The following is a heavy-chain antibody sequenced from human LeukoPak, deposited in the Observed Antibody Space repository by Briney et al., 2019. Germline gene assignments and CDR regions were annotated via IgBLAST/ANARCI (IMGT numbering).Heavy chain of an antibody. CDR2: TYYRSKWYN. V-gene: IGHV6-1*01. J-gene: IGHJ6*02. CDR3: ARDREDCSSTSCSSAYYYGMDV. D-gene: IGHD2-2*01. CDR1: GDSVSSNSAA. Sequence: SQTLSLTCAISGDSVSSNSAAWNWIRQSPSRGLEWLGRTYYRSKWYNDYAVSVKSRITINPDTSKNQFSLQLNSVTPEDTAVYYCARDREDCSSTSCSSAYYYGMDVWGQGTTVTVSS.